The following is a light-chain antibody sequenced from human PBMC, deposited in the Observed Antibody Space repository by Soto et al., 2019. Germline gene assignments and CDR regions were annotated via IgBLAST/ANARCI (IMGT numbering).Light chain of an antibody. V-gene: IGKV1-5*03. Sequence: DIQMTQSPSTLSASVGDRVTITCRASQSIRTWLAWYQQKPGKAPKVLLYQASSLESGVPSRFSGSGSGTEFTLTISSLQPDDFATYYRQHYNSYSWTFGQGTKVEIK. CDR3: QHYNSYSWT. J-gene: IGKJ1*01. CDR2: QAS. CDR1: QSIRTW.